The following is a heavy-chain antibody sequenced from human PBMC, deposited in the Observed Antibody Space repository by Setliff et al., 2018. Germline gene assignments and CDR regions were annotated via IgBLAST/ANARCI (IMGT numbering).Heavy chain of an antibody. V-gene: IGHV3-23*01. Sequence: GESLKISCAASGFTLSSYAMSWVRQAPGKGLEWVSAISGSGDNTYYADSVKGRFTISRDNSKNTLYLQMNSLRAEDTAVYYCARQPPKYDHFWGTYRLDAFDIWVQGTMVTVSS. CDR1: GFTLSSYA. D-gene: IGHD3-16*01. J-gene: IGHJ3*02. CDR2: ISGSGDNT. CDR3: ARQPPKYDHFWGTYRLDAFDI.